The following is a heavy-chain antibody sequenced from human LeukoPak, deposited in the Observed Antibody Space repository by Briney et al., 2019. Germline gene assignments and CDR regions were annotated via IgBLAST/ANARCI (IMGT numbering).Heavy chain of an antibody. V-gene: IGHV3-23*01. D-gene: IGHD3-10*01. J-gene: IGHJ4*02. Sequence: GGSLRLYCAASGFTFSSYAMSWVRQAPGKGPEWVSAMNGSGGSTYCADSVKGRFTISRDNSKHTLYLQMNSLRAEDTAVYYCAKSRSFYYGSGSYIDDWGQGTLVTVSS. CDR2: MNGSGGST. CDR3: AKSRSFYYGSGSYIDD. CDR1: GFTFSSYA.